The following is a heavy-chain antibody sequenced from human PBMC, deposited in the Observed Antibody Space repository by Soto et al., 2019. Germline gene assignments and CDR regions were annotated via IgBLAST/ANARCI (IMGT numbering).Heavy chain of an antibody. CDR1: GYTFTSYS. CDR3: ARGGGIVVVTAPYDH. Sequence: QVQLVQSGAEVKKPGASVKVSCKASGYTFTSYSMNWVRQAPAPGLEWRGIINPSGGYTTYAQRFLGRATITSYTSTSTVQMELGSLTSEETAVYYCARGGGIVVVTAPYDHWCQETLVTVSS. D-gene: IGHD2-21*02. CDR2: INPSGGYT. J-gene: IGHJ4*02. V-gene: IGHV1-46*03.